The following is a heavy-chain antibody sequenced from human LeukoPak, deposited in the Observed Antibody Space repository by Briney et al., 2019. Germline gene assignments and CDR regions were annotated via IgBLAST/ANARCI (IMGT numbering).Heavy chain of an antibody. CDR1: GFSLSTSEVF. V-gene: IGHV2-70*17. CDR3: ARARGIRGVIILDY. J-gene: IGHJ4*02. CDR2: IDWDDDK. Sequence: SGPTLVNPTETLTLTCSFSGFSLSTSEVFVTWIRQPPGKALEWLARIDWDDDKFYSTSLKTRLSISQDTSKNQVVLTMTNMDPADTGTYFCARARGIRGVIILDYWGQGTLVTVSS. D-gene: IGHD3-10*01.